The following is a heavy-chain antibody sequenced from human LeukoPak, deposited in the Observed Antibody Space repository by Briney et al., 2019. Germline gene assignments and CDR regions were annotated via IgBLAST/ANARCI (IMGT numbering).Heavy chain of an antibody. Sequence: GGSVRLSCAASGFTFSDYYMSWIRHAPGKGLEWVSYISSSGSTIYYADSVKGRFTISRDNAKNSLYLQINSLRAADTGVYYCERWANYDSSGCYHDYRGQGTMVTVSS. CDR3: ERWANYDSSGCYHDY. CDR1: GFTFSDYY. J-gene: IGHJ4*02. V-gene: IGHV3-11*04. CDR2: ISSSGSTI. D-gene: IGHD3-22*01.